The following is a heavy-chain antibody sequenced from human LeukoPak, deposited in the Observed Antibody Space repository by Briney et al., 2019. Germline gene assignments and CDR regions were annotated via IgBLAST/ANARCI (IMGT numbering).Heavy chain of an antibody. Sequence: RSGGSLRLSCAASGFTFSSYAMSWVRQAPGKGLEWVSSISSSSSYIYYADSVKGRFTISRDNAKNSLYLQMNSLRAEDTAVYYCARDAVLTYYDSSGFYGMDVWGQGTTVTVSS. CDR3: ARDAVLTYYDSSGFYGMDV. CDR2: ISSSSSYI. CDR1: GFTFSSYA. J-gene: IGHJ6*02. V-gene: IGHV3-21*01. D-gene: IGHD3-22*01.